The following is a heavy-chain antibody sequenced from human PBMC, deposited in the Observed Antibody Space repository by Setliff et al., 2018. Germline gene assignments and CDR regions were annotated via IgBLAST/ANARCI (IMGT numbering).Heavy chain of an antibody. Sequence: SETLSLTCTVSGGSISSGGYYWSWIRQHPGKGLEWIGYIYYSGSTSYYNPSLKSRVTISVDTSKNQFSLNLSSVTAADTAVYYCARLPGYCNGGNCYGYYTFDIWGQGTMVTVSS. CDR3: ARLPGYCNGGNCYGYYTFDI. CDR2: IYYSGSTS. V-gene: IGHV4-31*03. J-gene: IGHJ3*02. CDR1: GGSISSGGYY. D-gene: IGHD2-15*01.